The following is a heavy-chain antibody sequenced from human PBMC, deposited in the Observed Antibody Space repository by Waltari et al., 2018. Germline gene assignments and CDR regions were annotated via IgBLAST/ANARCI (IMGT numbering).Heavy chain of an antibody. D-gene: IGHD2-15*01. Sequence: QMQVVESGGGMVQPGGSVRLSCETSGFSFTTFSMHWVRQATGKGVDWVSLVSYDGRNKFYADSVDGLFTISRDNSKNIVSLQMDSLTSDDTAVYYCARGRSCSTLSCDKGGALDVWGQGTTVTVSS. CDR1: GFSFTTFS. V-gene: IGHV3-30*04. J-gene: IGHJ6*02. CDR3: ARGRSCSTLSCDKGGALDV. CDR2: VSYDGRNK.